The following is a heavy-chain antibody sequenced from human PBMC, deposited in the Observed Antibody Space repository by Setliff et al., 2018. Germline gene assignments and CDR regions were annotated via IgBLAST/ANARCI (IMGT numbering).Heavy chain of an antibody. CDR3: AGQGPIFGSGLIPGSDQ. D-gene: IGHD3-3*01. Sequence: PGGSLRLSCVASGITFTSYAMSWVRQAPGKGLEWVSTVSVSGDNTYYTDSVKGRFTTSRDNSKNTVSLQMSSLRAEDTAIYFCAGQGPIFGSGLIPGSDQWGQGTMVTVSS. CDR2: VSVSGDNT. CDR1: GITFTSYA. J-gene: IGHJ4*02. V-gene: IGHV3-23*01.